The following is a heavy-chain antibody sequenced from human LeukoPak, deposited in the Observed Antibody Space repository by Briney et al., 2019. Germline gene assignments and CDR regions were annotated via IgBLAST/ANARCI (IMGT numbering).Heavy chain of an antibody. Sequence: PGGSLRLSCAASGFTFSSYAMSWVRQAPGKGLEWVSAISGSGGSTYYADSVKGRFTISRDNSKNTLYLQMNSLRAEDTAVYYCAKVEAVGRKPVYYYDSSGYPDYWGQGTLVTVSS. CDR1: GFTFSSYA. D-gene: IGHD3-22*01. V-gene: IGHV3-23*01. J-gene: IGHJ4*02. CDR2: ISGSGGST. CDR3: AKVEAVGRKPVYYYDSSGYPDY.